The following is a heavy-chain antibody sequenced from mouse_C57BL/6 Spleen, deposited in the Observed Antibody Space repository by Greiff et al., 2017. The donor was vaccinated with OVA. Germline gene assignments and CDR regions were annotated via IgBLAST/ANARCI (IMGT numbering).Heavy chain of an antibody. D-gene: IGHD2-1*01. J-gene: IGHJ4*01. CDR3: ARGGIYYGNFYYAMGY. CDR2: IYPGDGDT. V-gene: IGHV1-80*01. Sequence: QVQLKESGAELVKPGASVKISCKASGYAFSSYWMNWVKQRPGKGLEWIGQIYPGDGDTNYNGKFKGKATLTADKSSSTAYMQLSSLTSEDSAVYFCARGGIYYGNFYYAMGYWGQGTSVTVSS. CDR1: GYAFSSYW.